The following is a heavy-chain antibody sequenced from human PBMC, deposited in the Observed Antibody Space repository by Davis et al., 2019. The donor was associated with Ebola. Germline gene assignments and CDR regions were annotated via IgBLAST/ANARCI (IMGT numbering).Heavy chain of an antibody. D-gene: IGHD6-6*01. V-gene: IGHV1-18*04. CDR2: INGFNGNT. CDR3: ARGRYPTSSLDF. Sequence: AASVKVSCKASGYTFTSYYMHWVRQAPGQGLEWMGWINGFNGNTNYAQKLQGRVTMTTDPLANIAYMELRGLRSDETAVYYCARGRYPTSSLDFWGQGTPVTVSS. J-gene: IGHJ4*02. CDR1: GYTFTSYY.